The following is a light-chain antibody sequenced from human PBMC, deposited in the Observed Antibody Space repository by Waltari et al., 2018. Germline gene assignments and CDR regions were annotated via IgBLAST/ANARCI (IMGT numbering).Light chain of an antibody. J-gene: IGKJ1*01. V-gene: IGKV1-8*01. CDR3: QQYYSYPQT. CDR1: QGLSSY. Sequence: AIRMTQSPSSLSASTGDRVTITCRASQGLSSYLAWYQQKPGKAPKLLIYAASTLQSGVPSRFSGSGSGTDFTLTISCLQSEDFATYYCQQYYSYPQTFGQGTKVEIK. CDR2: AAS.